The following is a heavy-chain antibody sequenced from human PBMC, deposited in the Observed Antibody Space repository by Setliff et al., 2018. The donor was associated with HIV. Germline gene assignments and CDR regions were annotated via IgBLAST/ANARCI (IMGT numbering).Heavy chain of an antibody. CDR2: IYWDDTK. V-gene: IGHV2-5*02. Sequence: SGPTLVNPTQTLTVTCTFSGFSLSTTGVGVGWIRQSPGKALEWLALIYWDDTKSYSPSLKNRLDIYKDTSKNQVVLTMTNMDPSDSGKYFCAHKHGYSTGWLDYWGQGALVTVSS. D-gene: IGHD2-8*02. CDR1: GFSLSTTGVG. J-gene: IGHJ4*02. CDR3: AHKHGYSTGWLDY.